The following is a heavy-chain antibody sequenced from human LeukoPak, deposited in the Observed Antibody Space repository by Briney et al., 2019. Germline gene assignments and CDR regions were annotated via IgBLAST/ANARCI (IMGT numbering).Heavy chain of an antibody. CDR2: ISSSGSTI. J-gene: IGHJ6*03. D-gene: IGHD4-11*01. V-gene: IGHV3-11*04. CDR3: ARGSTVTTYYYYYYMDV. CDR1: GFTFSDYY. Sequence: KPGGSLRLSCAASGFTFSDYYMSWIRQAPGKGLEWVSYISSSGSTIYYADSVKGRFTISRDNAKNSLYLRMNSLRAEDTAVYYCARGSTVTTYYYYYYMDVWGKGTTVTVPS.